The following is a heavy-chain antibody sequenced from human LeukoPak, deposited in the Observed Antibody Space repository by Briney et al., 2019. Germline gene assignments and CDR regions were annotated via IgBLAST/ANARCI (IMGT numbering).Heavy chain of an antibody. Sequence: GGSLRLSCTASGFTFGDYAMSWVRQAPGKGLEWVGFIRSKAYGGTTEYAASVKGRFTISRDDSKSIAYLQMDSLKTEDTAVYYCTTKSQYYYDSSGYLSHFDYWGQGTLVTVSS. D-gene: IGHD3-22*01. CDR2: IRSKAYGGTT. CDR3: TTKSQYYYDSSGYLSHFDY. CDR1: GFTFGDYA. V-gene: IGHV3-49*04. J-gene: IGHJ4*02.